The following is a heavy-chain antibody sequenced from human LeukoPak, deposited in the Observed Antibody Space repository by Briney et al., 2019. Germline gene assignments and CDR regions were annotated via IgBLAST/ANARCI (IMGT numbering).Heavy chain of an antibody. CDR3: ARGPPDSSSWYPELYGMDV. CDR2: IYTSGST. D-gene: IGHD6-13*01. CDR1: GGSISSYY. J-gene: IGHJ6*02. Sequence: PSETLSLTCTVSGGSISSYYWSWIRQSAGKGLEWIGRIYTSGSTNYNPSLKSRVTMSVDTSKNQFSLKLSSVTAADTAVYYCARGPPDSSSWYPELYGMDVWGQGTTVTVSS. V-gene: IGHV4-4*07.